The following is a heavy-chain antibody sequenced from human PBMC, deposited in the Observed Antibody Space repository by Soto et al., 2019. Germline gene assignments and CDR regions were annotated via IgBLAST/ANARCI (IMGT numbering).Heavy chain of an antibody. CDR2: VSIGGST. CDR3: AKRRGAGGHFDY. J-gene: IGHJ4*02. D-gene: IGHD2-15*01. V-gene: IGHV3-23*01. CDR1: GFTFSSYA. Sequence: DVQFLESGGGLVQPEGSLRLSCAASGFTFSSYAMGWVRQGPGKGLEWVAVVSIGGSTHYADSVRGRFTISRDNSKNALPLQMNSLTDEETAVYFCAKRRGAGGHFDYWGQGALGTVSS.